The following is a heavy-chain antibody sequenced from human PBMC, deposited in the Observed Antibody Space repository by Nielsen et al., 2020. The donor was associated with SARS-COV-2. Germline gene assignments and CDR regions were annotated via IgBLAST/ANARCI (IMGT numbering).Heavy chain of an antibody. D-gene: IGHD1-26*01. Sequence: GESLKISCAASGFTFSSYSMSWVRQAPGKGLEWVGFIRSKAYGGTTEYAASVKGRFTISRDDSKSIAYLQMNSLKTEDTAVYYCTSSIVGATTYYWGQGTLVTVSS. J-gene: IGHJ4*02. V-gene: IGHV3-49*04. CDR2: IRSKAYGGTT. CDR3: TSSIVGATTYY. CDR1: GFTFSSYS.